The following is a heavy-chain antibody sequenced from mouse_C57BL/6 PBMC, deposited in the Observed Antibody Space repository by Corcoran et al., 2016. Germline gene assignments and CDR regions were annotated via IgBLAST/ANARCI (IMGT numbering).Heavy chain of an antibody. J-gene: IGHJ3*01. D-gene: IGHD1-1*01. V-gene: IGHV1-81*01. CDR2: IYPRSGNT. CDR1: GYTFTSYG. CDR3: ACGSSPAWFAY. Sequence: QVQLQQSGAELARPGASVKLSCKASGYTFTSYGISWVKQRTGQGLEWIGEIYPRSGNTYYNEKFKGKATLTADKSSSTAYMELRSLTSEDSAVYFCACGSSPAWFAYCGQGTLVTVSA.